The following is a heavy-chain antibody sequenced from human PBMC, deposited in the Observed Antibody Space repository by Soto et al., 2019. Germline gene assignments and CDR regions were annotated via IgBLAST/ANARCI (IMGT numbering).Heavy chain of an antibody. Sequence: QVQLVQSGAEVKKPGSSVKVSCKASGGTFSSYAISWVRQAPGQGLEWMGGIIPIFGTANYAQKFQGRVTISADEFTSTAYMELSSLRSEDMAVYYCARATAMVASDYYYGMDVWGQGTTVTVSS. V-gene: IGHV1-69*01. CDR3: ARATAMVASDYYYGMDV. CDR2: IIPIFGTA. D-gene: IGHD5-18*01. J-gene: IGHJ6*02. CDR1: GGTFSSYA.